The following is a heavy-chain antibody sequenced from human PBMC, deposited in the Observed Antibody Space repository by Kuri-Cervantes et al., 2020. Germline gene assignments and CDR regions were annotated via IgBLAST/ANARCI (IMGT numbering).Heavy chain of an antibody. CDR1: GFTVSSNY. Sequence: GESLKISCAAPGFTVSSNYMSWVRQAPGKGLEWVSAISGSGGSTYYADSVKGRFTISRDNSKNTLYLQMNSLRAEDTAVYYCAKELCGGDCYEWGQGTLVTVSS. D-gene: IGHD2-21*02. CDR3: AKELCGGDCYE. V-gene: IGHV3-23*01. J-gene: IGHJ4*02. CDR2: ISGSGGST.